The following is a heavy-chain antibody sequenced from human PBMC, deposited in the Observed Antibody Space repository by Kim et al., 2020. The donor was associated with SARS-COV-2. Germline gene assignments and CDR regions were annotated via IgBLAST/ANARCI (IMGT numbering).Heavy chain of an antibody. Sequence: GGSLRLSCAASGFTFSSYSMNWVRQAPGKGLEWVSSISSSSSYIYYADSVKGRFTISRDNAKNSLYLQMNSLRAEDTAVYYCARAYWRGIVVVVAATFDPWGQGTLVTVSS. CDR3: ARAYWRGIVVVVAATFDP. D-gene: IGHD2-15*01. CDR1: GFTFSSYS. CDR2: ISSSSSYI. J-gene: IGHJ5*02. V-gene: IGHV3-21*01.